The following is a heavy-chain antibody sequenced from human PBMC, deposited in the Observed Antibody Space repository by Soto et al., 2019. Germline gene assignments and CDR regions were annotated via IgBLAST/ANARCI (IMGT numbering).Heavy chain of an antibody. V-gene: IGHV4-31*03. D-gene: IGHD3-22*01. CDR2: IHYSGNT. CDR3: ATNHDDISGRTPLLFDS. J-gene: IGHJ4*02. CDR1: GGSIGSGGYY. Sequence: QVQLQESGPGLVKPSQTLSLTCTVSGGSIGSGGYYWDWIRQHPGKGPEWIGYIHYSGNTYYNPSLKSRPTISLDTSKNQFSLHLSSVTAADTAVYYCATNHDDISGRTPLLFDSWGQGTLVTVSS.